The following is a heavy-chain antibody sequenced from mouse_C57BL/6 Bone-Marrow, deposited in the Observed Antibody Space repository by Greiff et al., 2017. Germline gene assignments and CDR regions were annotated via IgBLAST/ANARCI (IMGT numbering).Heavy chain of an antibody. V-gene: IGHV1-80*01. CDR1: GYAFRSYW. Sequence: QVQLQQSGAVLVKPGASVKISCKASGYAFRSYWMNWVKQRPGKGLEWIGQIYPGDGDTNYNGKFKGKATLTADHSSSTAYMRHSSLTAEDSAVYFCARRASGDTVFDYWGQGTTLTVSS. CDR2: IYPGDGDT. D-gene: IGHD6-1*01. CDR3: ARRASGDTVFDY. J-gene: IGHJ2*01.